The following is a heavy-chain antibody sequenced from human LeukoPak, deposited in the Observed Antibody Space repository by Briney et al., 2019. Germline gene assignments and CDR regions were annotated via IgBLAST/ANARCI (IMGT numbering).Heavy chain of an antibody. CDR2: ISGSGGST. Sequence: GGSLRLSCAACGFIFSTYSMTWVRQAPGKGLEWVSAISGSGGSTYYADSVKGRFTISRDNSKNTLYLQMNSLRAEDTAVYYCAIRVASSVISGYWGQGTLVTVSS. D-gene: IGHD3-22*01. J-gene: IGHJ4*02. CDR1: GFIFSTYS. V-gene: IGHV3-23*01. CDR3: AIRVASSVISGY.